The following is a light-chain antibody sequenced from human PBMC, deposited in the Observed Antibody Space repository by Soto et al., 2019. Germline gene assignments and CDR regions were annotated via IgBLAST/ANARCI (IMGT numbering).Light chain of an antibody. J-gene: IGKJ4*01. V-gene: IGKV3-15*01. CDR2: GAS. CDR3: QQYNDWPPKIT. Sequence: EVVMTQSSATLSVSPGERAILSCRASQSVSSSLAWYQQKPGQAPRLLIYGASTRATGIPARFSGSGSGTEFTLTIASLQTEDFAVYYCQQYNDWPPKITFGGGTKVEIK. CDR1: QSVSSS.